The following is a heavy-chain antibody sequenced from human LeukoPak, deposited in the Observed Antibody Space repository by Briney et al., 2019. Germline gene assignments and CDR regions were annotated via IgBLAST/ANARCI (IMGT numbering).Heavy chain of an antibody. Sequence: GRSLRLSCAASGFTFSNYAMHWVRQAPGKGLEWVSGISGSGGSTYYADSVKGRFTISRDNSKNTLYLQMNSLRAEDTAVYYCAKSYLRLKYYFDYWGQGTLVTVSS. CDR1: GFTFSNYA. J-gene: IGHJ4*02. CDR3: AKSYLRLKYYFDY. D-gene: IGHD5-12*01. CDR2: ISGSGGST. V-gene: IGHV3-23*01.